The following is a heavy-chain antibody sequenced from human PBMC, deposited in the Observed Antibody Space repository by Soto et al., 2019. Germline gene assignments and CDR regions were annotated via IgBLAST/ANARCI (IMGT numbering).Heavy chain of an antibody. CDR1: GFTFNSSS. J-gene: IGHJ3*02. CDR3: AASHFELLAFDI. D-gene: IGHD3-9*01. Sequence: AASLKVSCKASGFTFNSSSMQWVRQARGQRLEWIGWIVVGSGNTNYAQKFQERVTITRDMSTSTAYMELSSLRSEDTAVYYCAASHFELLAFDIWGQGTMVTVSS. CDR2: IVVGSGNT. V-gene: IGHV1-58*02.